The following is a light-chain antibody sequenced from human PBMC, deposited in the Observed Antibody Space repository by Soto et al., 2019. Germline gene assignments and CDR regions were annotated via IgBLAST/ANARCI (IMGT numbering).Light chain of an antibody. CDR1: QSVSSY. CDR2: GAS. CDR3: QQYGSSGT. Sequence: EIVLTESPATLSLSPGERSTLPGRASQSVSSYLVWYQQKPGQAPRLLIYGASSRATGIPDRFSGSGSGTDFTLTISRLEPEDFAVYYCQQYGSSGTFGQGTKVDI. V-gene: IGKV3-20*01. J-gene: IGKJ1*01.